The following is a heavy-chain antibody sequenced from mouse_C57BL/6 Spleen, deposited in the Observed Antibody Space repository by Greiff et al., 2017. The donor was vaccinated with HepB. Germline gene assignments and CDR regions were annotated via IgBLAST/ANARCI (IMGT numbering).Heavy chain of an antibody. CDR1: GYTFTSYW. Sequence: QVQLQQPGAELVRPGSSVKLSCKASGYTFTSYWMHWVKQRPIQGLEWIGNIDPSDSETHYNQKFKDKATLTVDKSSSTAYMQLSSLTSEHSAVYDCARGDYGSSPSFAYWGQGTTLTVSS. D-gene: IGHD1-1*01. CDR2: IDPSDSET. J-gene: IGHJ2*01. CDR3: ARGDYGSSPSFAY. V-gene: IGHV1-52*01.